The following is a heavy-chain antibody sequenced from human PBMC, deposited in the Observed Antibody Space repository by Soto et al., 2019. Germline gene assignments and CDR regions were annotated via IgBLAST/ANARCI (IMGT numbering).Heavy chain of an antibody. Sequence: PGRSLRLSCAASGFTFGAFAMAWVRQRPGNGLEWVSSLSGGGGSTYYNNSVRGRFTISRDNSNSTLFLQMNNFRAEDTAVYFCAKTHRATTVGTRYWYFDLWGRGNLVTVS. J-gene: IGHJ2*01. V-gene: IGHV3-23*01. CDR3: AKTHRATTVGTRYWYFDL. CDR1: GFTFGAFA. D-gene: IGHD4-17*01. CDR2: LSGGGGST.